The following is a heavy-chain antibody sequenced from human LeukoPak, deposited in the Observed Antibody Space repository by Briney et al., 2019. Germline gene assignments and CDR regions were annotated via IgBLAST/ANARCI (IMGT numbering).Heavy chain of an antibody. CDR2: ISSSGSAS. CDR3: TKARYSNAWDYSDY. J-gene: IGHJ4*02. D-gene: IGHD6-19*01. V-gene: IGHV3-23*01. CDR1: GFTFSSYA. Sequence: GGSLRLSCAASGFTFSSYAMSWVSQAPGKGLEWVSAISSSGSASYYADSVKGRFTISRDNSRNTLYLQMNNLSADDTAVYYCTKARYSNAWDYSDYWGQGTLVTVSS.